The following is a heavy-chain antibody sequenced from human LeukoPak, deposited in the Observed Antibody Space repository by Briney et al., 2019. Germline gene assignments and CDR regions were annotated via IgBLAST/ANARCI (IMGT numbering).Heavy chain of an antibody. D-gene: IGHD5-18*01. CDR1: GYTFTGYY. J-gene: IGHJ4*02. Sequence: ASVKVSCKASGYTFTGYYMHWVRQAPGQGLERMGWVNPNSGGTNYAQKFQGRVTMTRDTSISTAYMELSRLRSDDTAVYYCASRGYSYGYGYFDYWGQGTLVTVSS. V-gene: IGHV1-2*02. CDR2: VNPNSGGT. CDR3: ASRGYSYGYGYFDY.